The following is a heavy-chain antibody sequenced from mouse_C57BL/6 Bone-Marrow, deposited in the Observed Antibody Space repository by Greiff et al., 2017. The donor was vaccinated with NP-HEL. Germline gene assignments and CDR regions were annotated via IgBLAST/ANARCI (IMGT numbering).Heavy chain of an antibody. CDR2: INPYNGGT. Sequence: DVHLVESGPVLVKPGASVKMSCKASGYTFTDYYMNWVKQSHGKSLEWIGVINPYNGGTSYNQKFKGKATLTVDKSSSTAYMELNSLTSEDSAVXYCAPYDYDVKAWFAYWGQGTLVTVSA. CDR3: APYDYDVKAWFAY. CDR1: GYTFTDYY. D-gene: IGHD2-4*01. J-gene: IGHJ3*01. V-gene: IGHV1-19*01.